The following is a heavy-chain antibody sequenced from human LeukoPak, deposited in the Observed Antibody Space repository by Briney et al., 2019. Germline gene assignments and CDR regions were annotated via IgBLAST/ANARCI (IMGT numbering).Heavy chain of an antibody. V-gene: IGHV3-48*01. J-gene: IGHJ4*02. CDR2: ISHGSSRI. CDR3: ARDPGYSYAMDS. CDR1: GFTFSSYS. D-gene: IGHD5-18*01. Sequence: GGSLRLSCAASGFTFSSYSMNWVRQAPGKGLEWVSYISHGSSRIFYADFVEGRFTVSRDDAKNALYLQMNSLRVEDTAVYYCARDPGYSYAMDSWGQGTLVIVSS.